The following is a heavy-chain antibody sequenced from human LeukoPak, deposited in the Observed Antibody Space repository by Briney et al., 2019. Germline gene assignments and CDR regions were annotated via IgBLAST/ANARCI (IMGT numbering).Heavy chain of an antibody. CDR2: IQYDGSNK. V-gene: IGHV3-30*02. J-gene: IGHJ4*02. CDR1: GFTFSNYG. CDR3: ARDRLPSHQDDFDY. D-gene: IGHD3-3*01. Sequence: GGSLRLSCAASGFTFSNYGMHWVRQAPGKGLEWVAFIQYDGSNKYYADSMKGRFTISRDNSKNTLYLQMNSLRPEDTAVYYCARDRLPSHQDDFDYWGQGTLVTVSS.